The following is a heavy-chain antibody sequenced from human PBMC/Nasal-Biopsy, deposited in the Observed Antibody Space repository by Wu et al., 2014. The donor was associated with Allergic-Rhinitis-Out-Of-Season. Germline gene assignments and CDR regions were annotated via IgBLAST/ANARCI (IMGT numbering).Heavy chain of an antibody. J-gene: IGHJ4*02. CDR2: ISGSGGNT. D-gene: IGHD6-19*01. CDR3: AKERTAVAGTVPFDY. CDR1: GFTFGSYA. V-gene: IGHV3-23*01. Sequence: LRLSCAASGFTFGSYAMAWVRQAPGKGLEWVSTISGSGGNTYYADSVKGRFTISRDNSQSTLYLQMNSLRAEDAAVYYCAKERTAVAGTVPFDYWGQGTLVTVSS.